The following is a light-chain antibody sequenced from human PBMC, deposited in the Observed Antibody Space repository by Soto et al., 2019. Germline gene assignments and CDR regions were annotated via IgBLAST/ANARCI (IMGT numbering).Light chain of an antibody. Sequence: QSALTQPASASGSPGQSITISCTGTSSDVGAYNYVSWYQHHPGKAPKLIIYEVTDRPSGVSDRLSGSKSGNTASLTISGLRAEDEADYFCSSYTSAAALRVFGGGTKVTVL. V-gene: IGLV2-14*01. CDR2: EVT. CDR3: SSYTSAAALRV. J-gene: IGLJ3*02. CDR1: SSDVGAYNY.